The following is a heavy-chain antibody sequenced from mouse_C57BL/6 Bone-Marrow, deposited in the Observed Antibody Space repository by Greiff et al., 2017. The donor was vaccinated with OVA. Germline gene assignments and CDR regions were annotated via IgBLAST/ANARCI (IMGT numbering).Heavy chain of an antibody. CDR3: ARETVSWVCAMDY. CDR2: IYPSDSET. J-gene: IGHJ4*01. Sequence: QVHVKQPGAELVRPGSSVKLSCKASGYTFTSYWMDWVKQRPGQGLEWIGNIYPSDSETHYNQKFKDKATLTVDKSSSTAYMQLSSLTSEDSAVYYCARETVSWVCAMDYWGQGTSVTVSS. D-gene: IGHD1-1*01. CDR1: GYTFTSYW. V-gene: IGHV1-61*01.